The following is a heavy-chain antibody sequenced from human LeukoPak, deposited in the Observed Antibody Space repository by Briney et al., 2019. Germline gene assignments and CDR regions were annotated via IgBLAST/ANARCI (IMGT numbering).Heavy chain of an antibody. V-gene: IGHV3-7*01. CDR2: MNEYGSEK. Sequence: GGSLTLSCAASGFTFSNYWTNWVRQAPGKGLEWVANMNEYGSEKYYVDSARGRFTISRDNAENSLFLHRNSLRVEDTAVYRCARVLYGSRVNVIDSWGPGTLVTVSS. J-gene: IGHJ4*02. CDR3: ARVLYGSRVNVIDS. D-gene: IGHD2-2*01. CDR1: GFTFSNYW.